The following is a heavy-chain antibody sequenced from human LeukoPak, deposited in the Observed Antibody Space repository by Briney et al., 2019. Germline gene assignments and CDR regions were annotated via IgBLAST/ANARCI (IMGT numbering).Heavy chain of an antibody. CDR1: GGSISSSSYY. CDR2: IYYSGST. Sequence: SETLSLTCTVSGGSISSSSYYWGWIRQLPGKGLEWIGSIYYSGSTYYSPSLKSRVTISVDTSKNQFSLKLNSVTAADTAVYYCARHRIPAADDAFDIWGQGTMVTVSS. V-gene: IGHV4-39*01. J-gene: IGHJ3*02. CDR3: ARHRIPAADDAFDI. D-gene: IGHD6-13*01.